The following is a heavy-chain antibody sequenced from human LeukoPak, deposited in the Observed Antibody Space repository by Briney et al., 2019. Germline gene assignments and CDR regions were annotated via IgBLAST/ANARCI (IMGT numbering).Heavy chain of an antibody. J-gene: IGHJ4*02. D-gene: IGHD3-16*02. CDR3: AKDYRDTHFDY. Sequence: GGSLRLSCAASGFTFSSHVISWVRQTPGKGLEWVSAISTSSGRTYYADSVKGRFTISRDNSKNTLYLQMNSLRAEDTAVYYCAKDYRDTHFDYWGQGTLVTVSS. V-gene: IGHV3-23*01. CDR2: ISTSSGRT. CDR1: GFTFSSHV.